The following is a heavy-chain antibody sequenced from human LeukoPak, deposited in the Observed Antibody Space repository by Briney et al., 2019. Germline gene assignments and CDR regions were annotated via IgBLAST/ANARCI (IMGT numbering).Heavy chain of an antibody. V-gene: IGHV4-39*07. CDR3: ARAAPIVGENWFDP. CDR1: GGSISTISDY. CDR2: VYYSGST. Sequence: PSETLSLTCAVSGGSISTISDYWDWIRQPPGKGLEWIGSVYYSGSTYYNPSLKSRIIISVDTSKNQFSLKLSSVTAADTAVYYCARAAPIVGENWFDPWGQGTLVTVSS. D-gene: IGHD1-26*01. J-gene: IGHJ5*02.